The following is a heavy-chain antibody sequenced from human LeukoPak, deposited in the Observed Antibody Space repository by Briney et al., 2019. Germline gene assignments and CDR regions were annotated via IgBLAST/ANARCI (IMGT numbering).Heavy chain of an antibody. CDR1: GGSFSGYY. CDR2: INHSGST. D-gene: IGHD3-10*01. V-gene: IGHV4-34*01. J-gene: IGHJ4*02. Sequence: SETLSLTCAVYGGSFSGYYWSWIRQPPGKGLEWIGEINHSGSTNYNPSLKSRVTISVDTSKNQFSLKLSSVTAADTAVYYCARVLRGDGFGEPGYFDYWGQGTLVTVSS. CDR3: ARVLRGDGFGEPGYFDY.